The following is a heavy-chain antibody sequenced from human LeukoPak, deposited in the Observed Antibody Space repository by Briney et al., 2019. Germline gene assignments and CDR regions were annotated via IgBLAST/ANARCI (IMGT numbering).Heavy chain of an antibody. Sequence: SETLSLTCAVYGGSFSGYYWSWIRQPPGKGLEWIGYIYYSGSTNYNPSLKSRVTISVDTSKNQFSLKLSSVTAADTAVYYCARGINISGYSDYWGQGTLVTVSS. CDR1: GGSFSGYY. J-gene: IGHJ4*02. CDR3: ARGINISGYSDY. D-gene: IGHD3-22*01. CDR2: IYYSGST. V-gene: IGHV4-59*01.